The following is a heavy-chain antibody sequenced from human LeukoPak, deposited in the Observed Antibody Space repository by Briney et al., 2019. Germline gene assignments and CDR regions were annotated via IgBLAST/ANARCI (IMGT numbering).Heavy chain of an antibody. CDR2: ISYDGSNK. Sequence: GGSLRFSCAASGFTFSSYGMHWVRQAPGKGLEWVAVISYDGSNKYYADSVKGRFTISRDNSKNTLYLQMNSLRAEDTAVYYCAKEVIVVVPAAIYYFDYWGQGTLVTVSS. CDR3: AKEVIVVVPAAIYYFDY. CDR1: GFTFSSYG. J-gene: IGHJ4*02. V-gene: IGHV3-30*18. D-gene: IGHD2-2*01.